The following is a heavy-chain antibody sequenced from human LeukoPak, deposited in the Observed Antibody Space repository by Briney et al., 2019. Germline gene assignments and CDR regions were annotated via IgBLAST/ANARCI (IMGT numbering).Heavy chain of an antibody. Sequence: PGGSLRHSCGVSGFTFSSYSMNWVRQAPGKGLEWGSYISSSSSTIYYAHSVKGRFTICRDNAKNSLYLQMNSLRAEDTAVYYCARDRYDSALDYWGQGTLVTVPS. D-gene: IGHD3-22*01. CDR1: GFTFSSYS. CDR2: ISSSSSTI. J-gene: IGHJ4*02. CDR3: ARDRYDSALDY. V-gene: IGHV3-48*01.